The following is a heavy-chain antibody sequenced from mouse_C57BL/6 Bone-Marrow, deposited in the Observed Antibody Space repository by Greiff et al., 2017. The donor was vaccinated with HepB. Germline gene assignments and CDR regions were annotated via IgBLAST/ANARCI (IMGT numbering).Heavy chain of an antibody. D-gene: IGHD1-2*01. V-gene: IGHV3-1*01. CDR3: ARDGDGRYYVDY. CDR2: ISYSGST. J-gene: IGHJ2*01. Sequence: EVKVEESGPGMVKPSQSLSLTCTVTGYSITSGYVWHWIRHVPGNKLEWMGYISYSGSTNYNPSLKSRISITHDTSNNHFFLKLNSVTTEDTATYYGARDGDGRYYVDYWGQGNTLTGSA. CDR1: GYSITSGYV.